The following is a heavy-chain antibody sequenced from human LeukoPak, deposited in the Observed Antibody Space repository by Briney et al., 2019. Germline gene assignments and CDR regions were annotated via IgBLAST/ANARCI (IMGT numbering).Heavy chain of an antibody. CDR2: INPNSGGT. J-gene: IGHJ5*02. Sequence: GASVKVSCKASGYTFTGYYMHWVRQAPGQGLEWMGWINPNSGGTNYAQKFQGRVTMTRDTSISTAYMELSRLRSDDTAVYYCARGEYLVQLERPFFDPWGQGTLVTVSS. D-gene: IGHD1-1*01. CDR1: GYTFTGYY. CDR3: ARGEYLVQLERPFFDP. V-gene: IGHV1-2*02.